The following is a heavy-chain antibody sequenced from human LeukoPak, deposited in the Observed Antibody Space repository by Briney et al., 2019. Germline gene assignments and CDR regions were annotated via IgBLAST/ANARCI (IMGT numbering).Heavy chain of an antibody. D-gene: IGHD3-10*01. J-gene: IGHJ4*02. Sequence: PSETLSLTCTVSGGSISSDDYYWRWIRQPPGKGLEWIGYIYYSGSTYYNPSLKSRVTISVDTSKNQFSLKLSSVTAADTAVYYCAREKRGGVDYWGQGTLVTVSS. V-gene: IGHV4-30-4*01. CDR2: IYYSGST. CDR3: AREKRGGVDY. CDR1: GGSISSDDYY.